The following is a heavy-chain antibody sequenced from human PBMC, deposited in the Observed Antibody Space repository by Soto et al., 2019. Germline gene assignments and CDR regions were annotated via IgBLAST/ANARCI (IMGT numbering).Heavy chain of an antibody. V-gene: IGHV3-53*02. CDR1: GFTVSSNY. Sequence: EVKLVETGGGLIQPGGSLRLSCAASGFTVSSNYMSWVRQAPGKGLEWVSVIYSGGSTYYADSVKGRFTISRDNSKNTLYLQMNSLRAEDTAVYYCARSSRYYYDSSGYQPPRDAFDIWGQGTMVTVSS. CDR3: ARSSRYYYDSSGYQPPRDAFDI. D-gene: IGHD3-22*01. J-gene: IGHJ3*02. CDR2: IYSGGST.